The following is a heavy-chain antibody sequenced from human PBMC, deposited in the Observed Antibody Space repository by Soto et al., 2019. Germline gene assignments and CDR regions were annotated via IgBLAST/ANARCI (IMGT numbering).Heavy chain of an antibody. V-gene: IGHV1-46*01. CDR3: ARDCWYSFRGGSTDY. D-gene: IGHD5-18*01. CDR2: INPSGGST. CDR1: GYTFTSYY. J-gene: IGHJ4*02. Sequence: QVQLVQSGAEVKKPGASVKVSCKASGYTFTSYYMHWVRQAPGHGLEWMGIINPSGGSTSYAQKCQGWVTMTRHTSTSTVYMERSSLRSEDTAGYYCARDCWYSFRGGSTDYWGQGTLVTVSS.